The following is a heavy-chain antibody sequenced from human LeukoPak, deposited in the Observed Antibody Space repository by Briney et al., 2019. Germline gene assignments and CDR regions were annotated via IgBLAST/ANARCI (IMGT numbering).Heavy chain of an antibody. J-gene: IGHJ4*02. CDR2: IYHSGST. Sequence: SETLSLTCTVSGYSLSSGYYWGWIRQPPGKGLEWIGSIYHSGSTYYNPSLKSRVTISVDTSKNQFSLKLSSVTAADTAVYYCASHYDILTGYLGYWGQGTLVTVSS. D-gene: IGHD3-9*01. CDR1: GYSLSSGYY. CDR3: ASHYDILTGYLGY. V-gene: IGHV4-38-2*02.